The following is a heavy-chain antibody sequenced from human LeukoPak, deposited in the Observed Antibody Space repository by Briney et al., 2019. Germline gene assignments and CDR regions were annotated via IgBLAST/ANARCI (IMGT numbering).Heavy chain of an antibody. CDR3: ARHVYSSSWYFDY. V-gene: IGHV5-51*01. Sequence: GESLKISCKGSGYSFTSYWIGWVRQMPGKGLEWMGLIYPGDSDPRYSPSFQGQVTISADKSISTAYLQWSSLKASDTAMYYCARHVYSSSWYFDYWGQGTLVTVSS. CDR2: IYPGDSDP. D-gene: IGHD6-13*01. CDR1: GYSFTSYW. J-gene: IGHJ4*02.